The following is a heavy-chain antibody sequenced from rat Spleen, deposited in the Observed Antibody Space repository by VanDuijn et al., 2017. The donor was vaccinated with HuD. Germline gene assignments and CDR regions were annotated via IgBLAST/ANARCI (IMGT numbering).Heavy chain of an antibody. Sequence: EVQLVESGGGLVQPGRSLKLSCAASGFTFSDYYMAWVRPAPTEGLEWVATITNTGGSTYYPDSVKGRFTISRDNAKSTLYLQMDSLRSEDTATYYCARRHYGYTDYFDYWGQGVMVTVSS. CDR3: ARRHYGYTDYFDY. CDR1: GFTFSDYY. D-gene: IGHD1-9*01. V-gene: IGHV5-29*01. CDR2: ITNTGGST. J-gene: IGHJ2*01.